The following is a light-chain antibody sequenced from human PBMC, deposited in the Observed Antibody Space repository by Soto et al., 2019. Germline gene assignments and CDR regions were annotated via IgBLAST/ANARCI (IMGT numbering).Light chain of an antibody. V-gene: IGKV1-5*01. Sequence: DNQMTQSPSTLSASVGDRVTITCRASQSISSWLAWYQQKPGKAPKLLIYDASSLESGVPSRFSGSGSGTEFSLTISSLHPDDFATYYCQQYNTYPYTVGQGTKLEI. CDR1: QSISSW. CDR3: QQYNTYPYT. CDR2: DAS. J-gene: IGKJ2*01.